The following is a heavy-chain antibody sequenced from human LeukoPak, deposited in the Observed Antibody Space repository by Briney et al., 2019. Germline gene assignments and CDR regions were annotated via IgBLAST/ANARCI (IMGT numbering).Heavy chain of an antibody. J-gene: IGHJ4*02. Sequence: GGSLRLSCAASGFTFSSYAMSWVRQAPGEGLEWVSAISGSGGSTYYADSVKGRFTISRDNSKNTLYLQMNSLRAEDTAVYYCAKAIRGVTMIVNDYWGQGTLVTVSS. V-gene: IGHV3-23*01. CDR3: AKAIRGVTMIVNDY. CDR2: ISGSGGST. CDR1: GFTFSSYA. D-gene: IGHD3-22*01.